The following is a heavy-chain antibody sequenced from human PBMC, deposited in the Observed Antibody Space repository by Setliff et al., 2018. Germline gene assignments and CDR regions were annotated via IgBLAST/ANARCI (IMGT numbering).Heavy chain of an antibody. D-gene: IGHD3-22*01. V-gene: IGHV1-18*01. CDR2: IRPHNGNT. CDR3: ARGIYYSDIMGDP. CDR1: GATFSSYG. Sequence: ASVKVSCKASGATFSSYGITWVRQAPGQGLEWMGWIRPHNGNTAYAQKFQDRVILTTDTSTTTVYMELRSLRSDDTAVYYCARGIYYSDIMGDPWGQGTLVTVS. J-gene: IGHJ5*02.